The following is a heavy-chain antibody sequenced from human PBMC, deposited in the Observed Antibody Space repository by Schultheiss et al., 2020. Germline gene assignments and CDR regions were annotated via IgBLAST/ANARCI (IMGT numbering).Heavy chain of an antibody. CDR2: ISSSSSYI. Sequence: GGSLRLSCAASGFTFSSYSMNWVRQAPGGGLVWVSSISSSSSYIYYADSVKGRFTISRDNAKNSLYLQMNSLRAEDTAVYYCARDRGTVTTGWGYYYYYGMDVWGQGTTVTVSS. J-gene: IGHJ6*02. D-gene: IGHD4-17*01. CDR1: GFTFSSYS. CDR3: ARDRGTVTTGWGYYYYYGMDV. V-gene: IGHV3-21*01.